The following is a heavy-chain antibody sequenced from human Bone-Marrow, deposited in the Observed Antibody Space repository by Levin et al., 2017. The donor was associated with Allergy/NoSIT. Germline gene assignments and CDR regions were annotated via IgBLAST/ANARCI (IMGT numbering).Heavy chain of an antibody. CDR3: ATGMPVAGAANYYYAMDV. Sequence: LSLTCAASGFTFRSYAMHWVRQAPGKGLEWVAVIAYDGSNKYYADSVKGRFTISRDNSKNTLSLQMDNLRTEDTAVYYCATGMPVAGAANYYYAMDVWGQGTTVTVSS. V-gene: IGHV3-30-3*01. CDR1: GFTFRSYA. CDR2: IAYDGSNK. D-gene: IGHD6-19*01. J-gene: IGHJ6*02.